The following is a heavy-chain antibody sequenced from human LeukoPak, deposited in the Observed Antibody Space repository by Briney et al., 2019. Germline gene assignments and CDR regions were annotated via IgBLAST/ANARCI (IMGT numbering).Heavy chain of an antibody. D-gene: IGHD4-17*01. J-gene: IGHJ6*03. CDR1: GFTFSRFW. CDR3: AREQAGRLRYYYYYYMDV. Sequence: GGSLRLSCAASGFTFSRFWMHWVRQAPGKGLVWVSYINTDGISTTYADSVKGRFTISRDNSKNTLYLQMNSLRAEDTAVYYCAREQAGRLRYYYYYYMDVWGKGTTVTVSS. V-gene: IGHV3-74*01. CDR2: INTDGIST.